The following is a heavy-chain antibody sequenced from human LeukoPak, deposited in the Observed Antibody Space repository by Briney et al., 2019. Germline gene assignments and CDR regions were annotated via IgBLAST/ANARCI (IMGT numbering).Heavy chain of an antibody. CDR3: ARSYYDSSGYYSLGVLDI. V-gene: IGHV5-51*01. CDR2: IYPGDSDT. D-gene: IGHD3-22*01. CDR1: GYSFTDYW. Sequence: GESLKISCRGSGYSFTDYWIGWVRQMPGEGLEWMGIIYPGDSDTKYNAPFQGQVTISADKSISTAYLQWGSLKASDTAMYYCARSYYDSSGYYSLGVLDIWGQGTVVTVSS. J-gene: IGHJ3*02.